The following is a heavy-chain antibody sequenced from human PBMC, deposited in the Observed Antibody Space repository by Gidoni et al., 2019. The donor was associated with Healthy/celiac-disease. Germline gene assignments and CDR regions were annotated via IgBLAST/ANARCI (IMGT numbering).Heavy chain of an antibody. CDR1: GGSFSGYY. J-gene: IGHJ4*02. V-gene: IGHV4-34*01. D-gene: IGHD1-26*01. CDR3: ARYDSGSDHFDY. Sequence: QVQLQQSGAGRLKPSETLSLTCAVYGGSFSGYYWSWFRQPPGTGLEWIGEINHSGRTNYNPSLKSRVTISVDTSKNQFSLKLSSVTAADTAVYYCARYDSGSDHFDYWGQGTLVTVSS. CDR2: INHSGRT.